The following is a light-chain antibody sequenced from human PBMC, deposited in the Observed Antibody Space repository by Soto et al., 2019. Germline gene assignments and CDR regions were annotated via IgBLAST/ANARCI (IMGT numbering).Light chain of an antibody. V-gene: IGLV2-14*01. CDR3: SSYTTSATLV. J-gene: IGLJ2*01. CDR1: SSDVGSYNS. Sequence: QSVLTQPASVSGSPGQSIAISCTGTSSDVGSYNSVSWYQQFPGKATKLILYAVTNRPSGVSNRFSGSKSGNTASLTISGLQAEDEADYFCSSYTTSATLVFGVGTKLTVL. CDR2: AVT.